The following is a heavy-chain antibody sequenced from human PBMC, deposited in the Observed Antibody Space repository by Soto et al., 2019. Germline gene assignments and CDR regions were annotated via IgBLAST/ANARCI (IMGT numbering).Heavy chain of an antibody. J-gene: IGHJ4*02. D-gene: IGHD3-3*02. V-gene: IGHV4-61*01. CDR2: IYYSGST. Sequence: SETLSLTCTVSGGSVSSGSYYWSWIRQPPGKGLEWIGYIYYSGSTNYNPSLKSRVTISVDTSKNQFSLKLSSVTAADTAVYYCARGGISVPFDYWGQGTLVTVSS. CDR1: GGSVSSGSYY. CDR3: ARGGISVPFDY.